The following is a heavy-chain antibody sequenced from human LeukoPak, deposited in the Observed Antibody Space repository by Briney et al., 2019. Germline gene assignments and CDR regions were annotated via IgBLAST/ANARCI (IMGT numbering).Heavy chain of an antibody. V-gene: IGHV3-30-3*01. CDR2: ISYDGSNK. J-gene: IGHJ6*03. CDR3: ARAGGNYYYMDV. CDR1: GFTFSSYA. Sequence: GRSLRLSCAASGFTFSSYAMHWVRQAPGKGLGWVAVISYDGSNKYYADSVKGRFTISRDNSKNTLYLQMNSLRAEDTAVYYCARAGGNYYYMDVWGKGTTVTVSS. D-gene: IGHD3-16*01.